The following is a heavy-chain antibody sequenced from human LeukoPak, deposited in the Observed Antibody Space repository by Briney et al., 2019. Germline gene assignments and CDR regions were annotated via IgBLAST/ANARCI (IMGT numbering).Heavy chain of an antibody. CDR2: INPNSGGT. CDR1: GYTFTGYY. Sequence: ASVKVSCKASGYTFTGYYMHWVRQAPGQGLEWMGWINPNSGGTNYAQKLQGRVTMTTDTSTSTAYMELRSLRSDDTAVYYCARVGSYSSGWSTRYAFDIWGQGTMVTVSS. CDR3: ARVGSYSSGWSTRYAFDI. V-gene: IGHV1-2*02. J-gene: IGHJ3*02. D-gene: IGHD6-19*01.